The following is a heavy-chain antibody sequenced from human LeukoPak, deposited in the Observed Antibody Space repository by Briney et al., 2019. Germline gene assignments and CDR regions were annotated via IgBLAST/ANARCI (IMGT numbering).Heavy chain of an antibody. V-gene: IGHV3-48*02. J-gene: IGHJ6*02. CDR1: GFTFSSYS. CDR3: ARDGGGFYDSSGYTSWYYGMDV. CDR2: ISSSSTI. Sequence: GGSLRLSCAASGFTFSSYSMNWVRQAPGKGLEWVSYISSSSTIYYADSVKGRFTISRDNAKNSLYLQMNSLRDEDTAVYYCARDGGGFYDSSGYTSWYYGMDVWGQGTTVTVSS. D-gene: IGHD3-22*01.